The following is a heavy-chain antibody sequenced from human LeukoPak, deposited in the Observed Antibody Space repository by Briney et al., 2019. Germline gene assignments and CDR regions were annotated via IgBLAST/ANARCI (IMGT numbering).Heavy chain of an antibody. V-gene: IGHV3-48*03. Sequence: GGSLRLSCAAYGFTFSSYEMNWVRQAPGKGLEWVSYISSSGSTIYYADSVRGRFTISRDNAKNSLYLQMNSLRAEDTAVYYCARVYYDFWSGYYSYYYYGMDVWGQGTTVTVSS. D-gene: IGHD3-3*01. CDR3: ARVYYDFWSGYYSYYYYGMDV. CDR1: GFTFSSYE. CDR2: ISSSGSTI. J-gene: IGHJ6*02.